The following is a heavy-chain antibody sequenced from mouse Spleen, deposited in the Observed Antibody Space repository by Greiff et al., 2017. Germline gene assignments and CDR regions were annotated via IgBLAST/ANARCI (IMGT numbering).Heavy chain of an antibody. D-gene: IGHD1-1*01. Sequence: QVQLQQSGPELVKPGASVKISCKASGYAFSSSWMNWVKQRPGKGLEWIGRIYPGDGDTNYNGKFKGKATLTADKSSSTAYMQLSSLTSEDSAVYFCAKRGYYGSSSFFDYWGQGTTLTVSS. CDR2: IYPGDGDT. J-gene: IGHJ2*01. V-gene: IGHV1-82*01. CDR3: AKRGYYGSSSFFDY. CDR1: GYAFSSSW.